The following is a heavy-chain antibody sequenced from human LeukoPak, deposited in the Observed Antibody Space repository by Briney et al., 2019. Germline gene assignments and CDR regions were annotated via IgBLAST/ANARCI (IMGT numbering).Heavy chain of an antibody. Sequence: GGSLRLSCTISGFTFSSYWMHWVRQAPGKGLVWVSRINLEGCSTNYADSVKGRFTISRDNAKNTLYLQMNSLRAEDTALYYCARDPIGYSYIDYWGQGTLVTVSS. V-gene: IGHV3-74*01. CDR2: INLEGCST. CDR1: GFTFSSYW. CDR3: ARDPIGYSYIDY. D-gene: IGHD5-18*01. J-gene: IGHJ4*02.